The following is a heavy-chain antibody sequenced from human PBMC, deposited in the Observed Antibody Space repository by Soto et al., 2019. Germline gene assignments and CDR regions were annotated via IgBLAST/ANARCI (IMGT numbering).Heavy chain of an antibody. CDR3: ASSIVVVTALDY. CDR1: GYTFTSYA. Sequence: QVQLVQSGAEEKKPGASVKVSCKASGYTFTSYAMHWVRQAPGQRLEWMGWINAGNGNTKYSQKFQGRVTITRDTSESTAYMEMSSLRSEDTAVDYCASSIVVVTALDYWGQGTLVTVSS. J-gene: IGHJ4*02. D-gene: IGHD2-21*02. V-gene: IGHV1-3*05. CDR2: INAGNGNT.